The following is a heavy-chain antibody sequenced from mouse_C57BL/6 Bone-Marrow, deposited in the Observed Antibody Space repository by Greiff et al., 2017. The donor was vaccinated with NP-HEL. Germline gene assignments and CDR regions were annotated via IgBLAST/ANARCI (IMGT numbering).Heavy chain of an antibody. CDR2: IDPSDSYT. CDR1: GYTFTSYW. J-gene: IGHJ4*01. Sequence: VQLQQPGAELVMPGASVKLSCKASGYTFTSYWMHWVKQRPGQGLEWIGEIDPSDSYTNYNQKFKGKSTLTVDKSSSTAYMKLSSLTSEDSAVYYCARGGPYFYAMDYWGQGTSVTVSS. V-gene: IGHV1-69*01. CDR3: ARGGPYFYAMDY.